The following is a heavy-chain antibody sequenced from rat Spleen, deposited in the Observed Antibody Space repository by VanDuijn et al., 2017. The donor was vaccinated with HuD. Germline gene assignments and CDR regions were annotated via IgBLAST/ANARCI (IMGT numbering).Heavy chain of an antibody. CDR2: IASGGST. D-gene: IGHD1-4*01. CDR3: TKECYPGITYYFDY. Sequence: QVQLKESGPGLVQPSQTLSLSCTVSGFSLTSNGVSWVRPPPGKGLEWIAAIASGGSTYYNSALITRLIISRDTSKSQVFLKMNSLQTEDTAIYFCTKECYPGITYYFDYWGQGVMVTVST. V-gene: IGHV2S12*01. CDR1: GFSLTSNG. J-gene: IGHJ2*01.